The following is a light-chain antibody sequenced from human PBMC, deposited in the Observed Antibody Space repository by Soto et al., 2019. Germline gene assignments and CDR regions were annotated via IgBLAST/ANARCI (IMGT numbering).Light chain of an antibody. CDR3: QQYDSIPHT. CDR2: WAS. CDR1: QSVLYSSNNKNC. Sequence: DIVMTQSPDSLAVSLGERATINCKSSQSVLYSSNNKNCLAWYQQKPGQPPKLLIYWASTRESGVPDRFSGSGSGTDFTLTISSLQAEDVAVYYCQQYDSIPHTFGQGTKLEIK. J-gene: IGKJ2*01. V-gene: IGKV4-1*01.